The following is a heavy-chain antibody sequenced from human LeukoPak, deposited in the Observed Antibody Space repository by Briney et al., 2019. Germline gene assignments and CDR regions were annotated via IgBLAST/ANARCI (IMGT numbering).Heavy chain of an antibody. CDR1: GYSISSGYY. Sequence: SETLSLTCTVSGYSISSGYYWGWIRQPPGKGLEWIGSIYHSGSTYYNPSLKSRVTISVDTSKNQFSLKLSSVTAADTAVYYCARDRAARGLDYWGQGTLVTVS. V-gene: IGHV4-38-2*02. D-gene: IGHD6-6*01. CDR3: ARDRAARGLDY. CDR2: IYHSGST. J-gene: IGHJ4*02.